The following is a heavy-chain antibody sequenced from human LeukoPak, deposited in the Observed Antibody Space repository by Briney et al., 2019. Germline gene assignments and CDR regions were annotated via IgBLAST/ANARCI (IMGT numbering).Heavy chain of an antibody. CDR2: IYYSGST. V-gene: IGHV4-61*01. CDR1: GGSVSSGSYY. J-gene: IGHJ4*02. D-gene: IGHD3-9*01. Sequence: SETLSLTCTVSGGSVSSGSYYWSWIRQPPGKGLEWIGYIYYSGSTNYNPSLKSRVTISVDTSKNQFSLKLSSVTAADTAVYYCAKTYYDILTGYRPFDYWGQGTLVTVSS. CDR3: AKTYYDILTGYRPFDY.